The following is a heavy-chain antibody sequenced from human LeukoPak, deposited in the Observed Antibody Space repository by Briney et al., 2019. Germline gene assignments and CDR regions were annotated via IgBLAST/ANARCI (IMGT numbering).Heavy chain of an antibody. D-gene: IGHD3-16*01. Sequence: GGSLRLSCAASGFTFSNAWMSWVRQAPGKGLVWVSGINSDGRSTSYADSVKGRFTVSRDNTQNTLYLQLNSLRAEDTAVYYCASERFGAFDIWGQGTMVTVSS. CDR3: ASERFGAFDI. CDR1: GFTFSNAW. V-gene: IGHV3-74*01. J-gene: IGHJ3*02. CDR2: INSDGRST.